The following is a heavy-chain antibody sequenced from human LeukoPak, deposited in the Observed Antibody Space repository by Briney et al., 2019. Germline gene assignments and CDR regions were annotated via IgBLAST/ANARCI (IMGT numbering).Heavy chain of an antibody. CDR2: ISYDGSNK. J-gene: IGHJ4*02. CDR1: GFTFSSYA. Sequence: GGSLRLSCAASGFTFSSYAMHWVRQAPGKGLEWMAVISYDGSNKYYADSVKGRFTISRDNSKNTLYLQMNSLRAEDTAVYYCAKAENGLDYWGQGTLVTVSS. CDR3: AKAENGLDY. V-gene: IGHV3-30*18. D-gene: IGHD2-8*01.